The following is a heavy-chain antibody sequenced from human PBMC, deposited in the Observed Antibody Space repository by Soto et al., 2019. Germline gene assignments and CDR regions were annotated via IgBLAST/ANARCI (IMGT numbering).Heavy chain of an antibody. J-gene: IGHJ4*02. CDR1: GGSITNNW. D-gene: IGHD4-17*01. V-gene: IGHV4-4*02. CDR3: VRNGDYVLDY. Sequence: ASETLSLTCAVSGGSITNNWWSWGRQPPGKGLEWIGETYHGGGTNYNPSLKSRVTISMDTSESQFSLRLRSVSAADTAVYYCVRNGDYVLDYWGLGTLVTVSS. CDR2: TYHGGGT.